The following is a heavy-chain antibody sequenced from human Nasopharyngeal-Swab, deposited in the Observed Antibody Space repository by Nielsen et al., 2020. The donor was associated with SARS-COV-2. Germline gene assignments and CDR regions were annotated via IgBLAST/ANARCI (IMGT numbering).Heavy chain of an antibody. CDR3: ASLGGSIFVGGFNYFDY. D-gene: IGHD3-3*01. CDR2: IYYSGST. J-gene: IGHJ4*02. V-gene: IGHV4-39*07. Sequence: WIRQPPGKGLEWIGSIYYSGSTYYNPSLKSRVTISVDTSKNQFSLKLSSVTAADTAVYYCASLGGSIFVGGFNYFDYWGQGTPVTVSS.